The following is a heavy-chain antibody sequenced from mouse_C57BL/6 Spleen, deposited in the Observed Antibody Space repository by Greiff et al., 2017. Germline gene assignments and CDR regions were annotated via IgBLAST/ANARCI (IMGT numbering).Heavy chain of an antibody. J-gene: IGHJ3*01. CDR3: ARRDGSSYEFAY. Sequence: EVQLQQSGPALVKPGASVKIPCKASGYTFTDYNMDWVKQSHGKSLEWIGDINPNNGGTIYNQKFKGKATLTVDKSSSTAYMELRSLKSEDTAVYYCARRDGSSYEFAYWGQGTLVTVSA. CDR2: INPNNGGT. V-gene: IGHV1-18*01. D-gene: IGHD1-1*01. CDR1: GYTFTDYN.